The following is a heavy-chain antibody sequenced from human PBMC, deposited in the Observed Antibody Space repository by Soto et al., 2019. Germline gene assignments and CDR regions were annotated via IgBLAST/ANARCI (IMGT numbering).Heavy chain of an antibody. V-gene: IGHV3-9*01. CDR3: AKLDGNYY. J-gene: IGHJ4*02. CDR1: GFTFDDYA. D-gene: IGHD1-7*01. Sequence: GGSLRLSCAASGFTFDDYAMHWVRQAPGKGLEWVSGISWNSGSIGYADSVKGRFTISRDNAKNSLYLQMNSLRAEDTALYYCAKLDGNYYWGQGTLVTVSS. CDR2: ISWNSGSI.